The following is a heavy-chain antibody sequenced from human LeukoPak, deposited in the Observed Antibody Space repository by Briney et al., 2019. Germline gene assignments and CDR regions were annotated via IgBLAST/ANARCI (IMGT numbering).Heavy chain of an antibody. CDR2: MNPNSGNT. J-gene: IGHJ3*02. Sequence: ASVKVSCKASGYTFTSYDINWVRQATGQGLEWMGWMNPNSGNTGYAQKFQGRVTMTRNTSISTAYMELSSLRSEDTAVYYCARVGVKRITMIVVANYRPPAFDIWGQGTMVTVSS. CDR1: GYTFTSYD. CDR3: ARVGVKRITMIVVANYRPPAFDI. V-gene: IGHV1-8*02. D-gene: IGHD3-22*01.